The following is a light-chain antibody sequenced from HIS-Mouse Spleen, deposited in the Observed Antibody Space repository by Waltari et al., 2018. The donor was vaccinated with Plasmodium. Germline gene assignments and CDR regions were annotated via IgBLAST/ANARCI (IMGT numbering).Light chain of an antibody. CDR3: QVWDSSSDHVV. CDR1: NIGSTS. CDR2: DDS. J-gene: IGLJ2*01. V-gene: IGLV3-21*03. Sequence: SYVLTQPPSVSVAPAKPARITCGGNNIGSTSVHLSQQKPGQAPVLVVYDDSDRPSGIPERFSGSNSGNTATLTISRVEAGDEADYYCQVWDSSSDHVVFGGGTKLTVL.